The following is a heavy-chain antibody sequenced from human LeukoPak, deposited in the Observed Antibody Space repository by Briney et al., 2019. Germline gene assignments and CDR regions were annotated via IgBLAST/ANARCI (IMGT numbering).Heavy chain of an antibody. CDR1: GFTFNTYA. CDR3: ARDTGDYYDSSGANFDY. V-gene: IGHV3-23*01. Sequence: GGSLRLSCAASGFTFNTYAMNWVRQAPGKGLEWVSAITDSGGTTYYADSVKGRFIISRDNSKNTLYLQMNSLRAEDTAVYYCARDTGDYYDSSGANFDYWGQGTLVTVSS. D-gene: IGHD3-22*01. CDR2: ITDSGGTT. J-gene: IGHJ4*02.